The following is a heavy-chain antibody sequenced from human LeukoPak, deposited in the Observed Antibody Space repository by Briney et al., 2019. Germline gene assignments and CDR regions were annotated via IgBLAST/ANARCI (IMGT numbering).Heavy chain of an antibody. CDR1: GFPFDYYW. V-gene: IGHV3-7*01. J-gene: IGHJ4*02. CDR2: IKESGSEK. Sequence: GSLRLSCSASGFPFDYYWMTWVRQAPGKGLEWLATIKESGSEKYYVDSVKDRFTISRDNAKNSLYLKMNSLRVEDTAVYYCARGWGERGKCRGGTCNNPQFDYWGRGTLVTVSS. D-gene: IGHD2-15*01. CDR3: ARGWGERGKCRGGTCNNPQFDY.